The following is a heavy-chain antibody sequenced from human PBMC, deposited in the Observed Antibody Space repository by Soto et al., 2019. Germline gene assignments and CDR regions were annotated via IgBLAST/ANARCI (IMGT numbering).Heavy chain of an antibody. CDR1: GLSVTANY. CDR3: ARRDDSETFDI. Sequence: EVQLVESGGGLIQPGGSLRLICAASGLSVTANYMTWVRQAPGKGREWLSIIYRGGGTYYADSLKGRAIISRDGSRNMVFLQMNSLTAEDAGVYYCARRDDSETFDIWGRGTAVNVSS. J-gene: IGHJ3*02. V-gene: IGHV3-53*01. CDR2: IYRGGGT. D-gene: IGHD5-18*01.